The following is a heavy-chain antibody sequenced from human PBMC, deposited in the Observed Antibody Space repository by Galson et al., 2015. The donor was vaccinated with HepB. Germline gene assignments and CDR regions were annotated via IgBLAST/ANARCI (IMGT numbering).Heavy chain of an antibody. CDR1: GFTVSRNY. V-gene: IGHV3-66*03. CDR2: IYSNGDT. D-gene: IGHD3-3*01. J-gene: IGHJ5*01. Sequence: SLRLSCAASGFTVSRNYISWVRQAPGKGLEWVSVIYSNGDTYYADSVKGRFTISRDNSKNTLYLQMNSLRAEDTAVYYCARDGARYYDFWSGYFHSWGQGTLVTVSS. CDR3: ARDGARYYDFWSGYFHS.